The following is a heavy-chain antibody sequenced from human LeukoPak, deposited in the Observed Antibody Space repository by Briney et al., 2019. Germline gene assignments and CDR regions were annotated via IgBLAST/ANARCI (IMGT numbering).Heavy chain of an antibody. V-gene: IGHV4-39*01. CDR3: ARRGYSFNSGAPYGGCFDP. CDR2: VHYGGST. D-gene: IGHD2-15*01. CDR1: GGSISSSSHY. J-gene: IGHJ5*02. Sequence: KPSETLSLTCTVSGGSISSSSHYWGWIRQPPGKGLEWIGSVHYGGSTHYNPPLRSRVTISIDSSTNQFSLNLRSVTAADTAIYYCARRGYSFNSGAPYGGCFDPWGQGILVTVSS.